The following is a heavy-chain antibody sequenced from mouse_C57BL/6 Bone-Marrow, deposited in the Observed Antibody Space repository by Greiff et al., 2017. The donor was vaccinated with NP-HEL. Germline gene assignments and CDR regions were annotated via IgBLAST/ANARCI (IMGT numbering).Heavy chain of an antibody. CDR2: ISYDGSN. CDR1: GYSITSGYY. Sequence: DVQLQESGPGLVKPSQSLSLTCSVTGYSITSGYYWNWIRQFPGNKLEWMGYISYDGSNNYNPSLKNRISITRDTSKNQFFLKLNSVTTEDTAKYYCASSTTVVAPYAMDYWGQGTSVTVSS. D-gene: IGHD1-1*01. J-gene: IGHJ4*01. V-gene: IGHV3-6*01. CDR3: ASSTTVVAPYAMDY.